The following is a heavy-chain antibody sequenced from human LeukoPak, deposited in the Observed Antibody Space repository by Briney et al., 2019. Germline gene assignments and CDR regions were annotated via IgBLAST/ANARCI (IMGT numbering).Heavy chain of an antibody. CDR2: INPSGGST. CDR1: GYTFTSYY. Sequence: ASVKVSCKASGYTFTSYYMHWVRQAPGQGLEWMGIINPSGGSTSYAQKSQGRVTMTRDMSTSTVYMELSSLRSEDTAVYYCARVRSSWPYYFDYWGQGTLVTVSS. J-gene: IGHJ4*02. CDR3: ARVRSSWPYYFDY. V-gene: IGHV1-46*01. D-gene: IGHD6-13*01.